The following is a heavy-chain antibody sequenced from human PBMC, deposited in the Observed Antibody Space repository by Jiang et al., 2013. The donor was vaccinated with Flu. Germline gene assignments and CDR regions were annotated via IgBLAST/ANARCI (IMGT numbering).Heavy chain of an antibody. D-gene: IGHD3-22*01. J-gene: IGHJ6*04. V-gene: IGHV3-23*01. CDR2: SGSGGST. CDR3: AKSHKWLLYYYYGMDV. Sequence: SGSGGSTYYADSVKGRFTISRDNSKNTLYLQMNSLRAEDTAVYYCAKSHKWLLYYYYGMDVWGKGTTVTVSS.